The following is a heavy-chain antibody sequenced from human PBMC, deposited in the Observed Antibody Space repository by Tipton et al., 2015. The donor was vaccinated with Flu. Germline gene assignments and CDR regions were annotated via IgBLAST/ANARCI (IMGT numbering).Heavy chain of an antibody. CDR2: IYSGGST. Sequence: AVSGFTVSSNYMSWVCQAPGKGLEWVSVIYSGGSTYYADSVKGRFTISRDNSKNTLYLQMNSLRAEDTAVYYCARLDDSSGYYLDSWGQGTLVTVSS. V-gene: IGHV3-53*01. CDR3: ARLDDSSGYYLDS. CDR1: GFTVSSNY. J-gene: IGHJ4*02. D-gene: IGHD3-22*01.